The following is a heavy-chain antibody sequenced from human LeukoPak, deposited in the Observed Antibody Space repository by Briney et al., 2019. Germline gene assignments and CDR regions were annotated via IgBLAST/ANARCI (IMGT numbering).Heavy chain of an antibody. V-gene: IGHV3-23*01. CDR3: AKGTIVVVTAIPDY. CDR2: ISGSGGST. D-gene: IGHD2-21*02. Sequence: PGGSLRLSCAASGFTFSSYAMSWVRLAPGKGLEWVSAISGSGGSTYYADSVKGRFTISRDNSKNTLYLQMNSLRAEDTAVYYCAKGTIVVVTAIPDYWGQGTLVTVSS. CDR1: GFTFSSYA. J-gene: IGHJ4*02.